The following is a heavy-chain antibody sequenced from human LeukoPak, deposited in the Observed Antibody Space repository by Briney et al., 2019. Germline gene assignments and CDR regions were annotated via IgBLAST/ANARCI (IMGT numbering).Heavy chain of an antibody. CDR2: FDPEDGET. V-gene: IGHV1-24*01. CDR1: GYTLTELS. J-gene: IGHJ3*02. D-gene: IGHD3-10*01. Sequence: ASVKVSCKVSGYTLTELSMHWVRQAPGKGLEWMGGFDPEDGETIYAQKFQGRVTMTEDTSTDTAYMELSSLRSEDTAVFYCATWGQTPGGAFDIWGQGTMVTVSS. CDR3: ATWGQTPGGAFDI.